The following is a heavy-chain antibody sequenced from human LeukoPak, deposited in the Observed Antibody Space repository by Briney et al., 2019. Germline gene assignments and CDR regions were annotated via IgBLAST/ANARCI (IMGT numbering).Heavy chain of an antibody. CDR1: GGTFSSYA. CDR3: ARSGVDGTGPKIYYYYYMDV. D-gene: IGHD5-24*01. V-gene: IGHV1-69*05. J-gene: IGHJ6*03. Sequence: ASVKVSCKASGGTFSSYAISWVRQAPGQGLEWMGGIIPIFGTANYAQKFQGRVTITTDESTSTAYMELSSLRSEDTAVYYCARSGVDGTGPKIYYYYYMDVWGKGTTVTVSS. CDR2: IIPIFGTA.